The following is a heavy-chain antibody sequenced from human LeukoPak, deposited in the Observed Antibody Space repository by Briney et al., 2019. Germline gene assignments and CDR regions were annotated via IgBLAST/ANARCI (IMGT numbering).Heavy chain of an antibody. CDR1: GFKFGDYG. CDR2: INWNSGYI. J-gene: IGHJ4*02. V-gene: IGHV3-9*01. D-gene: IGHD6-13*01. Sequence: PGGSLRLSCAASGFKFGDYGMHWVRQAPGKGLEWVSRINWNSGYIDYVDSVKGRFIISRDNAQNSLYLQMSSLRAEDTALYYCARVGSIVAAGTPDYWGQGTLVTVSS. CDR3: ARVGSIVAAGTPDY.